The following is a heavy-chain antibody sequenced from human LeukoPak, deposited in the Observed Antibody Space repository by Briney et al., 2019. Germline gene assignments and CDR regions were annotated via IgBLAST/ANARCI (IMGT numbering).Heavy chain of an antibody. CDR1: GYSFATYW. CDR2: IYPGDSDT. D-gene: IGHD6-6*01. J-gene: IGHJ4*02. V-gene: IGHV5-51*01. CDR3: ARQGAARDLDY. Sequence: GESLKISCKGSGYSFATYWIGWVRQMPGKGLEWMGIIYPGDSDTRYSTYFQGQVTISADTSISTAYLQWSSLKASDTAMYYCARQGAARDLDYWGQGTLVTVSS.